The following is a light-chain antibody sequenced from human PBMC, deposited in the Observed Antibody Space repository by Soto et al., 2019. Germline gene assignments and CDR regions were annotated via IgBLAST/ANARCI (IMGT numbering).Light chain of an antibody. CDR3: AAWDDSLNGVV. CDR1: SSNIGSNT. J-gene: IGLJ2*01. Sequence: QAVVTQPPSASGTPGQRVTISCSGSSSNIGSNTVNWYHQLPGTAPKVLIYSNNQRPSGVPDRFSGSKSGTSASLAISGLQSEDEADYYCAAWDDSLNGVVFGGGTKLTVL. CDR2: SNN. V-gene: IGLV1-44*01.